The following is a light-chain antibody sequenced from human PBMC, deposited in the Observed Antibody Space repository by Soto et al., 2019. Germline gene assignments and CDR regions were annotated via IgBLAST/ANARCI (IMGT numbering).Light chain of an antibody. CDR1: SSNIGAGYD. J-gene: IGLJ2*01. CDR2: DNS. CDR3: QCYDSSLSGVVV. V-gene: IGLV1-40*01. Sequence: QSVLTQPPSVSGAPGQRVTISCTGSSSNIGAGYDVHWYQQLPGTAPKLLIYDNSNRPSGVPDRFSGSKSGTSDSLAITGLQAEDEADYYCQCYDSSLSGVVVFGGGTKLTVL.